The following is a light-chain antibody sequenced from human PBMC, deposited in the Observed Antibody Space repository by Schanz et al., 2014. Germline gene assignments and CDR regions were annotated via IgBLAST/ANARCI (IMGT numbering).Light chain of an antibody. V-gene: IGKV1-5*01. J-gene: IGKJ3*01. Sequence: DIPMTQSPSTLSASVGDRVTLTCRASQSISSWLAWYQQKPGKAPKLLIYDASSLESGVPSRFSGSGSGTEFTLTISSLQPDDFATYYCQQYNSYPFTFGPGTKVDIK. CDR1: QSISSW. CDR3: QQYNSYPFT. CDR2: DAS.